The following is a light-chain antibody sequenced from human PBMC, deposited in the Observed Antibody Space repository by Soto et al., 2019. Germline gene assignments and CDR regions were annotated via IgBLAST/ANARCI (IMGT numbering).Light chain of an antibody. J-gene: IGLJ2*01. CDR1: RSNIGTNT. Sequence: QSVLTQPTSASVSPGQRVTISCSGSRSNIGTNTVNWYQHLPGTAPKLLIFSNDQRPSGVPDRFSGSKSGTSASLAISGLQSEDEADYFCTTWDDSLNGPVFGGGTQLTVL. CDR2: SND. V-gene: IGLV1-44*01. CDR3: TTWDDSLNGPV.